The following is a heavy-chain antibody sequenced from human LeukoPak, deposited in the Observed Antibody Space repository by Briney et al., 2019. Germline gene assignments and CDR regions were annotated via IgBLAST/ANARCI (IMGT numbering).Heavy chain of an antibody. J-gene: IGHJ3*02. D-gene: IGHD2-21*02. CDR1: GFTFSSYW. Sequence: GGFLRLSCAASGFTFSSYWMSWVRQAPGKGLEWVANIKQDGSEKYYVDSVKGRFTISRDNTKNSLYLQMNSLRAEDTAVYYCARTVVTDAFDIWGQGTMVTVSS. CDR2: IKQDGSEK. V-gene: IGHV3-7*01. CDR3: ARTVVTDAFDI.